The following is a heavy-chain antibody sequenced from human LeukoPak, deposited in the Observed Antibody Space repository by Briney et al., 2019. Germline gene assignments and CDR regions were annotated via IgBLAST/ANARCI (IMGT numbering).Heavy chain of an antibody. Sequence: AETLSLTCTVSGGSISSYYWSWIRQPPGKGLEWIGYIYYSGSTNYNPSLKSRVTISVDTSKNQFSLKLSSVTAADTAVYYCAREKWTFDYWGQGTLVTVSS. CDR3: AREKWTFDY. CDR2: IYYSGST. V-gene: IGHV4-59*12. D-gene: IGHD1-26*01. CDR1: GGSISSYY. J-gene: IGHJ4*02.